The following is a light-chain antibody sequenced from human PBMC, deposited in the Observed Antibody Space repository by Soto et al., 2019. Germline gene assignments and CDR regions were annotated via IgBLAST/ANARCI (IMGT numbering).Light chain of an antibody. CDR2: GTS. Sequence: EIVLTQSPGTLSLSPGERATLSCRASQSVSSSYLAWYQQKPGQAPRLLIYGTSSRATAIPDRFSGSGSGTDFTLTISRLEPEDFAVYYCQQYGSSWWTFGKGTKV. CDR3: QQYGSSWWT. J-gene: IGKJ1*01. CDR1: QSVSSSY. V-gene: IGKV3-20*01.